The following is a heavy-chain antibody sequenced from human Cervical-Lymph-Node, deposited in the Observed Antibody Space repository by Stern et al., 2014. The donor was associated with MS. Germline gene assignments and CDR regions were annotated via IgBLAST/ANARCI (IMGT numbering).Heavy chain of an antibody. CDR1: GGTFRSSYA. Sequence: VQLVESGAEVKKPGSSVNVSCKASGGTFRSSYAITWMRQAPGQGLEWMGRVIPILGLPNYAQKVQGRVTITADTSTSTAYMELSSLRSEDTAVYYCARGVVSNRAAATLHNLFDPWGQGTLVTVSS. CDR3: ARGVVSNRAAATLHNLFDP. J-gene: IGHJ5*02. D-gene: IGHD2-15*01. CDR2: VIPILGLP. V-gene: IGHV1-69*09.